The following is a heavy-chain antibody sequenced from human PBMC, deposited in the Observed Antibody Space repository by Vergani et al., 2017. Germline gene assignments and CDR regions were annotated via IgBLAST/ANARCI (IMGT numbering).Heavy chain of an antibody. V-gene: IGHV1-8*01. J-gene: IGHJ6*02. CDR1: GYTFTSYD. D-gene: IGHD3-9*01. CDR2: MNTNSGKT. Sequence: QVQLVQSGAEVKKPGASVKVSCTASGYTFTSYDINWVRQATGQGLEWMGWMNTNSGKTGYAQKFQGRVTMTRNTSISTAYMELSSLRSEDTAVYYCATAYMYYDILTGYYRADGMDVWGQ. CDR3: ATAYMYYDILTGYYRADGMDV.